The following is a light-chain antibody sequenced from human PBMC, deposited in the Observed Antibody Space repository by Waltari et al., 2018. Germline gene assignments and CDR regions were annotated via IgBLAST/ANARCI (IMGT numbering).Light chain of an antibody. CDR2: GAS. CDR1: QSGSSN. V-gene: IGKV3-15*01. CDR3: QQYNNWFWA. J-gene: IGKJ4*02. Sequence: EIVMTQSPATLSVSPGDRATLSCRASQSGSSNLAWYQQKPGQAPRLLIYGASTRATGIPARFSGSGSGTEFTLTISSLQSEDFAVYYCQQYNNWFWAFGGGTKVEIK.